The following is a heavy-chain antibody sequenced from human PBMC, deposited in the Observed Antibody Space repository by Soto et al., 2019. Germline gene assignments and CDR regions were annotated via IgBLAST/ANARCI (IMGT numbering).Heavy chain of an antibody. J-gene: IGHJ4*02. CDR3: ARVGRVSSGFVDY. CDR2: INAGNVNT. D-gene: IGHD3-22*01. V-gene: IGHV1-3*01. CDR1: GYTFTIYA. Sequence: ASVKVSCKASGYTFTIYAMYWVRQAPGQRLEWMGWINAGNVNTKYSQKFQGRVTITRDTSASTDCMELSSLSSEDTAVYYCARVGRVSSGFVDYWGQGTLVTVYS.